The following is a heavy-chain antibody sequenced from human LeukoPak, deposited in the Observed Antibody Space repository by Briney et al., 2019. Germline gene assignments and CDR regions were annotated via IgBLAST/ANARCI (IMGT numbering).Heavy chain of an antibody. V-gene: IGHV3-53*01. CDR2: VYSGGTT. D-gene: IGHD3-22*01. CDR3: ARAVPHLNYFDSTGYYADAFDI. J-gene: IGHJ3*02. Sequence: PGGSLRLSCAASEFSVRTNYMSWVRQAPGKGLEWVSTVYSGGTTRYADSVRGRFTICRDNSKNTLHLQMSSLRVEDTAVYYCARAVPHLNYFDSTGYYADAFDISGQGAWVTVSS. CDR1: EFSVRTNY.